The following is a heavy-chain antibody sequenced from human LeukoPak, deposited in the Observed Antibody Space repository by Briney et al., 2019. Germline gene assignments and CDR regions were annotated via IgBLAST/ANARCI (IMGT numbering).Heavy chain of an antibody. J-gene: IGHJ4*02. V-gene: IGHV3-23*01. D-gene: IGHD2-15*01. CDR2: ISGSGGST. CDR1: GFTFSSYA. Sequence: GGSLRLSCAASGFTFSSYAMSWVRQAPGKGLEWVSAISGSGGSTYYADSVKGRFTISRDNSKNTLYLQMNSLRAEDTAVYYCAKFPRFCSGGSCYPPYWGQGTLVTVSS. CDR3: AKFPRFCSGGSCYPPY.